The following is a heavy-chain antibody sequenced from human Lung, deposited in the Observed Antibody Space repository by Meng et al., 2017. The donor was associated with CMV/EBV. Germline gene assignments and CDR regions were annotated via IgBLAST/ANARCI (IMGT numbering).Heavy chain of an antibody. CDR1: GYTFTTYD. Sequence: ASVKVSXKASGYTFTTYDINWVRQATGQGLEWMGWMNPNSGNTGYAQKFQGRVTLTRVTSISTAYMELSSLTSDDTAVYYCARTRIEVEPDGRKIKYYNYGMDVWRQGXTVTVSS. CDR2: MNPNSGNT. D-gene: IGHD2-2*01. J-gene: IGHJ6*02. V-gene: IGHV1-8*01. CDR3: ARTRIEVEPDGRKIKYYNYGMDV.